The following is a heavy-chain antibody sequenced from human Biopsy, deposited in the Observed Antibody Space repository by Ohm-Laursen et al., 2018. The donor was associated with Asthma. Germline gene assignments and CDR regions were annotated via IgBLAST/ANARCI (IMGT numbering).Heavy chain of an antibody. CDR3: ARDLHPTNHLGELSEGFDY. J-gene: IGHJ4*02. Sequence: SLRLSCAASGFTFSSYSMNWVRQAPGKGLEWVSYISSSGSTIYYADSVKGRFTISRDNAKNSLYLQMNSLRDEDTAVYYCARDLHPTNHLGELSEGFDYWGQGTLVTVSS. D-gene: IGHD3-16*02. CDR2: ISSSGSTI. V-gene: IGHV3-48*02. CDR1: GFTFSSYS.